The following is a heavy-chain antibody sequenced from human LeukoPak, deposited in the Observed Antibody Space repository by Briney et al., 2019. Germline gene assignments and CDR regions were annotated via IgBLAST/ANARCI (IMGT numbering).Heavy chain of an antibody. J-gene: IGHJ3*02. Sequence: SETLSLTCTVSGGSISSRGYYWVRIRRPPGKGLEYIGTISYSGSTYYNPSLRSRVTISVDTSENQFSLKLSSVTAADTAVYFCARHGEGYGAFDIWGQGTMVTVSS. CDR1: GGSISSRGYY. V-gene: IGHV4-39*01. CDR3: ARHGEGYGAFDI. D-gene: IGHD3-10*01. CDR2: ISYSGST.